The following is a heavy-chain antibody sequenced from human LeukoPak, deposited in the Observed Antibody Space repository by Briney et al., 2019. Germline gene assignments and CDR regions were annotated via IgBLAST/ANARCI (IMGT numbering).Heavy chain of an antibody. V-gene: IGHV4-34*01. D-gene: IGHD5-24*01. CDR1: GGSCDDYY. J-gene: IGHJ4*02. CDR2: IHPHGIF. Sequence: SETLSLTCAVYGGSCDDYYCSWIRQPPGKGLEWIGEIHPHGIFYYNSSLTSRATISIDTSKSQFSLRLTSVTAADTAFYYCARGRDRSKAGDHWGQGSLVTVSS. CDR3: ARGRDRSKAGDH.